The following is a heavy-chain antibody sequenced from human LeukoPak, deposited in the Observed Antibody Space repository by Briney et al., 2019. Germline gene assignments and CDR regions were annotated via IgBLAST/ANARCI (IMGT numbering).Heavy chain of an antibody. V-gene: IGHV4-34*01. J-gene: IGHJ5*02. CDR2: INHSGST. CDR1: GGSFSGYY. CDR3: ARGGQAVGGWFDP. Sequence: SETLSLTCAVYGGSFSGYYWSWIRQPPGKGLEWIGEINHSGSTNYNPSLKSRVTISVDTSKNQFSLKLSTVTAADTAVYYCARGGQAVGGWFDPWGQGTPVTVSS.